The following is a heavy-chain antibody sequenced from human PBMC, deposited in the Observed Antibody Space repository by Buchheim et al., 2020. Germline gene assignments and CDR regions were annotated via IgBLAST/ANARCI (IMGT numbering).Heavy chain of an antibody. D-gene: IGHD2-2*02. CDR3: AKIGFYTDDY. Sequence: EVQLVEYGGTLRQPGGSLRLSCGAFGFTFSRFDMSWVRQAPGKGLEWVSDIRGGGDKTYYADSVKGRFTISKENSKHTLYLQMNSLRVEDTAIYYCAKIGFYTDDYWGQGT. CDR2: IRGGGDKT. CDR1: GFTFSRFD. J-gene: IGHJ4*02. V-gene: IGHV3-23*04.